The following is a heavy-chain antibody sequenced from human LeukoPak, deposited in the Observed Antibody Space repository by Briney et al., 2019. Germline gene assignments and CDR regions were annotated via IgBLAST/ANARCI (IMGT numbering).Heavy chain of an antibody. D-gene: IGHD7-27*01. CDR1: GYTFTSYG. J-gene: IGHJ4*02. CDR2: ISTYNGNT. Sequence: ASVKVSCKTSGYTFTSYGISWMRQAPGQGLEWMGWISTYNGNTNYAQNLQGRVTMTTDTSTSTAYMELRSLRSDDTAVYDGARDKNWDLEYWGQGTLVTVSS. V-gene: IGHV1-18*01. CDR3: ARDKNWDLEY.